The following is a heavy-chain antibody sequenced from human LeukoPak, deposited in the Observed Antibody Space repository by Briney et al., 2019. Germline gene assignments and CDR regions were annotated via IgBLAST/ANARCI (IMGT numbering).Heavy chain of an antibody. CDR2: INHNGST. J-gene: IGHJ4*02. Sequence: SETLSLTCAVYGGSFSGYYWSWIRQPPGKGLEWIGEINHNGSTNYNPSLKSRVTISVDTSKNQFSLKLSSVTAADTAVYYCARGYYYDSSGYHLDYWGQGTLVTVSS. V-gene: IGHV4-34*01. CDR3: ARGYYYDSSGYHLDY. CDR1: GGSFSGYY. D-gene: IGHD3-22*01.